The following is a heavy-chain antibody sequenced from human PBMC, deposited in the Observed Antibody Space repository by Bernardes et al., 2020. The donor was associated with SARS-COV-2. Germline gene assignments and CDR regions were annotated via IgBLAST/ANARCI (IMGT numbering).Heavy chain of an antibody. J-gene: IGHJ4*02. CDR1: GYTFTSYM. CDR3: ALLLISGSDFDY. CDR2: IDPVNGNA. D-gene: IGHD1-26*01. V-gene: IGHV1-3*01. Sequence: ASVKVSCKASGYTFTSYMLHWVRQAPGQSLEWMGWIDPVNGNAKYSQNFQGRVTITRDTSASTAYMELNSLRSEDTAMYYCALLLISGSDFDYWGQGTVVTVSS.